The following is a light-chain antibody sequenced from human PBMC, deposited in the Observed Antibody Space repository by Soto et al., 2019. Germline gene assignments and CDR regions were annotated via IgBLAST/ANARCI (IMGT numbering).Light chain of an antibody. J-gene: IGKJ3*01. CDR3: KKYSSVPV. CDR1: QGIRNY. CDR2: AAS. V-gene: IGKV1-27*01. Sequence: DIQMTQSPTSLSASVGDRVTITCRASQGIRNYVAWYQQIPGKAPNLLIYAASTLQSGVPSRFSGSGSGTDFTLTINGLQTEDVATYSCKKYSSVPVFGPGTKVEIK.